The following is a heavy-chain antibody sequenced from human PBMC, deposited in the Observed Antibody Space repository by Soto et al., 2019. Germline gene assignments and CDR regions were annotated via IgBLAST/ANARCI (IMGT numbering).Heavy chain of an antibody. Sequence: SSETLSLTCTVSGGSISSGDYYWSWIRQPPGKGLEWIGYIYYSGSTYYNPSLKSRVTISVDTSKNQFSLKLSSVTAADTAVYYCARDGAYDSSGNFDYWGQGTLVTVSS. D-gene: IGHD3-22*01. CDR1: GGSISSGDYY. J-gene: IGHJ4*02. V-gene: IGHV4-30-4*01. CDR3: ARDGAYDSSGNFDY. CDR2: IYYSGST.